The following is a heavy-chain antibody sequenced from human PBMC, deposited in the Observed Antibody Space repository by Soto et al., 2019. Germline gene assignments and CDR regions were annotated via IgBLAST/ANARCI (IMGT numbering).Heavy chain of an antibody. V-gene: IGHV1-69*13. J-gene: IGHJ5*02. CDR2: IIPIFGTA. CDR1: GGTFSSYA. Sequence: GASVKVSCKASGGTFSSYAISWVRQAPGQGLEWMGGIIPIFGTANYAQKFQGRVTITADESTSTAYMELSSLRSEDTAVYYCARTLLGSYYYDSSGSNWFDLWGQGNLVTVSS. D-gene: IGHD3-22*01. CDR3: ARTLLGSYYYDSSGSNWFDL.